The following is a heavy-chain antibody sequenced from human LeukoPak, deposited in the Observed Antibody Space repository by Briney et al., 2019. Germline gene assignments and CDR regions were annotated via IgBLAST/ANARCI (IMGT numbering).Heavy chain of an antibody. J-gene: IGHJ5*02. CDR1: GGSISSSSYY. CDR3: ARPLRVFVAGFDP. CDR2: IYYSGST. V-gene: IGHV4-39*01. D-gene: IGHD2-8*01. Sequence: SETLSLTCTVSGGSISSSSYYWGWIRQPPGKGLEWIGSIYYSGSTYYNPSLKSRVTISVDTSKNQFSLKLSSVTAADTAVYYCARPLRVFVAGFDPWGQGTLVTVSS.